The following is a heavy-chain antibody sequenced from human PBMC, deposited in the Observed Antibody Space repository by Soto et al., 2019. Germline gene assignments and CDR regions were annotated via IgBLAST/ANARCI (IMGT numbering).Heavy chain of an antibody. J-gene: IGHJ4*02. CDR3: ARDSTGASGGKRQPYYFDY. V-gene: IGHV1-8*01. Sequence: ASVKVSCKASGYTFTSYDINWVRQATGQGLEWMGWMNPNSGNTGYAQKFQGRVTMTRNTSISTAYMELSSLRSEDTAVYYCARDSTGASGGKRQPYYFDYWGQGTLVTVSS. D-gene: IGHD2-15*01. CDR1: GYTFTSYD. CDR2: MNPNSGNT.